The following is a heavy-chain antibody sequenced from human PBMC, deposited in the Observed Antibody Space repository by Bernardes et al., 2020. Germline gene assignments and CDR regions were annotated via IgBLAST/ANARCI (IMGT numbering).Heavy chain of an antibody. CDR2: VSYDGSNK. CDR3: ATETNYYGSGSYWDFDS. CDR1: GFTFSSYA. Sequence: GGSLRLSCAASGFTFSSYALHWVRQAPGKGLEWVAVVSYDGSNKNYADSMKGRFTIPRDNAKNSLYLQMNSLRAEDTALYFCATETNYYGSGSYWDFDSRGQGTLVTVSS. D-gene: IGHD3-10*01. V-gene: IGHV3-30-3*01. J-gene: IGHJ4*02.